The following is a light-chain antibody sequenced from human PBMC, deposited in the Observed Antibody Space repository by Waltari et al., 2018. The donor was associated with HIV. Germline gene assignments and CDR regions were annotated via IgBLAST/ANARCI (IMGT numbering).Light chain of an antibody. CDR3: QQSYSSPLT. J-gene: IGKJ4*01. V-gene: IGKV1-39*01. CDR1: QTIDTF. Sequence: DIQMTQSPSSLSASVGDRVTITCRASQTIDTFLNWYQQTPGKAPNLLIHGASSLQGGVPSRFSGSVSGTHFTLTISNLQPEDFAVYYWQQSYSSPLTFGGGTKVEVK. CDR2: GAS.